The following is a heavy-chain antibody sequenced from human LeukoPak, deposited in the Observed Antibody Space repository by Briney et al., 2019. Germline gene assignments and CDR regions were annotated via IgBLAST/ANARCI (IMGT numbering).Heavy chain of an antibody. J-gene: IGHJ4*02. Sequence: HPGGSLRLSCAASGFTFSSYAMSWVRQAPGKGLEWVSAISGSGGSTYYADSVKGRFTISRDNSKNTLYLQMNSLRAEDTAVYYCAKTWDLYYYGSGSQRGDYYFDYWGQGTLVTVSS. CDR1: GFTFSSYA. CDR3: AKTWDLYYYGSGSQRGDYYFDY. CDR2: ISGSGGST. V-gene: IGHV3-23*01. D-gene: IGHD3-10*01.